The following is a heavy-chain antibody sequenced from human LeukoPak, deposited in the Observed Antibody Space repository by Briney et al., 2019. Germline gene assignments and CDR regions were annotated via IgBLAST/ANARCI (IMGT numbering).Heavy chain of an antibody. D-gene: IGHD6-19*01. CDR1: GFTFSSYG. J-gene: IGHJ4*02. CDR3: AKELQVAGTFDY. V-gene: IGHV3-30*18. CDR2: ISYDGRSE. Sequence: PGRSLRLSCAASGFTFSSYGIHWVRQAPGKGLEWVAVISYDGRSEYYADSVKGRFTISRDNSKNTLYLQMNSLRAEDTAVYFCAKELQVAGTFDYWGQGALVTVSS.